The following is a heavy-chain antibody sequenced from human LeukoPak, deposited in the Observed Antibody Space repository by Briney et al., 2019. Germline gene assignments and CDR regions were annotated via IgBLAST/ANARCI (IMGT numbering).Heavy chain of an antibody. V-gene: IGHV1-2*02. Sequence: ASVKVSCKASGYTFTGYYMHWVRQAPGQGLEWMGWINPNSGGTNYAQKFQGRVTMTRDTSISIVSMELSRLRSDDTAVYYCARGGPSRGTGFYYFDYWGQGTLVTVSS. CDR2: INPNSGGT. J-gene: IGHJ4*02. D-gene: IGHD6-19*01. CDR3: ARGGPSRGTGFYYFDY. CDR1: GYTFTGYY.